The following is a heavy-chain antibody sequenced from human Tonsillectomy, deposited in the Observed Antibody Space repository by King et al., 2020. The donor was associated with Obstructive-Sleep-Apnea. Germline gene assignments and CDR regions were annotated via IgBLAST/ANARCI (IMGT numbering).Heavy chain of an antibody. V-gene: IGHV3-7*01. D-gene: IGHD3-10*01. CDR3: ARRGFFFGEASSGRSSDF. CDR2: IREDGSEK. CDR1: GFIFTNYW. Sequence: VQLVESGGGSVQPGGSLRLSCAASGFIFTNYWMSWVRHAPGKGLEWVANIREDGSEKFYVDFVKGRFTISRDDAVSSLFLQMNSLRAEDTAVYYCARRGFFFGEASSGRSSDFWGQGTLVTVSS. J-gene: IGHJ4*02.